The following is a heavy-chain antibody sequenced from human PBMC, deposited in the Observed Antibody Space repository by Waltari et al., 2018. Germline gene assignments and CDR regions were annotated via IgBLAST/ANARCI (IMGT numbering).Heavy chain of an antibody. CDR3: ARDINPLLPAALDY. CDR1: GFTFSGYS. V-gene: IGHV3-48*02. D-gene: IGHD2-2*01. Sequence: EVQLVESGGGLVQPGGSLRLSCAASGFTFSGYSIAWLRQAPGKGLEGSSYIRPSGSTRHYADSVKGRFTIARDNAKNSLFLQMNSLGDEDTAVYYWARDINPLLPAALDYWGQGTLVTVSS. CDR2: IRPSGSTR. J-gene: IGHJ4*02.